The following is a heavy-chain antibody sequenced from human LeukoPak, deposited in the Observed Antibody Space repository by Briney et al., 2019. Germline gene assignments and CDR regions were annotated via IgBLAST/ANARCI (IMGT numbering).Heavy chain of an antibody. J-gene: IGHJ6*02. CDR3: ARHIVVVPAAMISWIVYGMDV. V-gene: IGHV1-69*13. CDR2: IIPIFGTA. D-gene: IGHD2-2*01. Sequence: SVKVSCKASGGTFSSYAISWVRQAPGQGLEWMGGIIPIFGTANYAQKFQGRVTITADESTSTAYMELSSLRSEDTAVYYCARHIVVVPAAMISWIVYGMDVWGQGTTVTVSS. CDR1: GGTFSSYA.